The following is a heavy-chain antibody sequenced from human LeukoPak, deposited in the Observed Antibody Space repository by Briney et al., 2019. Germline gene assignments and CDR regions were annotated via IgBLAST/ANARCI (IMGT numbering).Heavy chain of an antibody. CDR2: INPNSGGT. CDR3: ARGGNYYDSSGYYLKYYYYYMDV. Sequence: ASVKVSCKASGYTFTGYYLHWVRQAPGQGLEWMGWINPNSGGTNYAQKFQGRVTMTRDTSISTAYMELSSLRSEDTAVYYCARGGNYYDSSGYYLKYYYYYMDVWGKGTTVTVSS. CDR1: GYTFTGYY. D-gene: IGHD3-22*01. V-gene: IGHV1-2*02. J-gene: IGHJ6*03.